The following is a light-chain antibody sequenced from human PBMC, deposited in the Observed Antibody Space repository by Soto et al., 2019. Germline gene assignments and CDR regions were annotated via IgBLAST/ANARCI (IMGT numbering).Light chain of an antibody. CDR3: QQRSNLLWT. CDR2: DTS. J-gene: IGKJ1*01. V-gene: IGKV3-11*01. CDR1: QSVSSN. Sequence: EIVLTQSPATLSLSPGERATLSCRASQSVSSNLAWYQQKPGQAPRLLLYDTSRRATGTPARFSGSGSGTDFTLTISSLEPEDFAVYYCQQRSNLLWTFGQGTKVEIK.